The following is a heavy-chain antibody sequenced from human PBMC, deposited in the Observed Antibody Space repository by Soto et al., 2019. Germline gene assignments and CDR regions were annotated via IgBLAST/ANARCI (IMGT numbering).Heavy chain of an antibody. V-gene: IGHV4-34*01. CDR2: INHSGST. J-gene: IGHJ3*02. CDR3: ASPVTAGAFDI. D-gene: IGHD4-4*01. Sequence: QVQLQQWGAGLLKPSETLSLTCAVYGGSFSGYYWSWIRQPPGKGLEWIGEINHSGSTNYNPSLKSRVTISVDTPKNQFSLKLSSVTAACTAVYYCASPVTAGAFDIWGQGTMVTVSS. CDR1: GGSFSGYY.